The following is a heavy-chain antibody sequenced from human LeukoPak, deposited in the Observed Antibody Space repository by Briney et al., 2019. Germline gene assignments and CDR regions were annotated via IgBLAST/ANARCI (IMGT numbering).Heavy chain of an antibody. CDR3: ARDGRLRFLEWPLDAFDI. CDR1: GYSISSGYY. J-gene: IGHJ3*02. V-gene: IGHV4-38-2*02. Sequence: SETLSLTCAVSGYSISSGYYWGWIRQPPGKGLEWIGSIYHSGSTYYNPSPKSRVTISVDASKNQFSLKLSSVTAADTAVYYCARDGRLRFLEWPLDAFDIWGQGTMVTVSS. D-gene: IGHD3-3*01. CDR2: IYHSGST.